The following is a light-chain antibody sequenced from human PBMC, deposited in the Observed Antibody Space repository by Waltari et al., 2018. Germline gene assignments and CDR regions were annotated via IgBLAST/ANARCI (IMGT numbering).Light chain of an antibody. V-gene: IGKV1-33*01. CDR1: QDIRNY. CDR3: QPYDGLPLT. Sequence: IQMTQSPSSLSASVGDRVTITCLASQDIRNYLNWYQQRSGKAPKLLIYDASTLETGVPSRFSGNSSGTEFTFSINSLQAEDFATYYCQPYDGLPLTFGAGTRVEVK. CDR2: DAS. J-gene: IGKJ4*01.